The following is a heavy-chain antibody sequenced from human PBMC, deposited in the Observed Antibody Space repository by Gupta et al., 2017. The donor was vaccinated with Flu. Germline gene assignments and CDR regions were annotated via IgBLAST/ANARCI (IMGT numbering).Heavy chain of an antibody. D-gene: IGHD6-6*01. J-gene: IGHJ4*02. Sequence: EVQLVASGGGLVQPGRSLRLSCAASGFTFGDYAIHWVRQVPGRGLEWVYMISWNSGTIGYADSVKGRFTSSRDNTKTSLYLQMNSLRAEDTALYYCAKDNSASSLSFDYWGQGTLVTVSS. CDR2: ISWNSGTI. CDR3: AKDNSASSLSFDY. CDR1: GFTFGDYA. V-gene: IGHV3-9*01.